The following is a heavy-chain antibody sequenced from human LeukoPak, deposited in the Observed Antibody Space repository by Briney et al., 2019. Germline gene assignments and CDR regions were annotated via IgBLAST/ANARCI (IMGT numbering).Heavy chain of an antibody. CDR3: ARGGYSYGYVGH. CDR2: IFPGDSNT. D-gene: IGHD5-18*01. J-gene: IGHJ4*02. V-gene: IGHV5-51*01. CDR1: GYSFTNYW. Sequence: GESLKISCKSSGYSFTNYWIAWVRQKPGKGLEWMGIIFPGDSNTIYSPSFQGQVTISADRSINTAYLQWSSLKASDTALYYCARGGYSYGYVGHWGQGTLVTVS.